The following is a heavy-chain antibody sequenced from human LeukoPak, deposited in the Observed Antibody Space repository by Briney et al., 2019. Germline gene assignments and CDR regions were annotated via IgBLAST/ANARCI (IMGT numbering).Heavy chain of an antibody. V-gene: IGHV3-23*01. CDR2: ISGSGGST. J-gene: IGHJ6*02. CDR1: GDSISSSN. CDR3: AKDGTYCSGGSCYSFENYYYGMDV. D-gene: IGHD2-15*01. Sequence: PSETLSLTCAVSGDSISSSNWWSWVRQAPGKGLEWVSAISGSGGSTYYADSVKGRFTISRDNSKNTLYLQMNSLRAEDTAVYYCAKDGTYCSGGSCYSFENYYYGMDVWGQGTTVTVSS.